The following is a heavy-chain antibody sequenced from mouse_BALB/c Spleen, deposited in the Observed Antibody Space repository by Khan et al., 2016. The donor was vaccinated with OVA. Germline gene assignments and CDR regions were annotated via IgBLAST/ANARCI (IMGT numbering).Heavy chain of an antibody. J-gene: IGHJ2*01. CDR3: ARIEDI. V-gene: IGHV2-9*02. CDR2: IWAGGST. Sequence: QVQLKLSGPGLVAPSQSLSITCTVFGFSLTSYGVHWVRQPPGKGLERLGVIWAGGSTNYNSALMSRLSISKDNYKSQVFLKMNSLQTEDTAMYYCARIEDIWGQGTTLTVTS. CDR1: GFSLTSYG. D-gene: IGHD1-3*01.